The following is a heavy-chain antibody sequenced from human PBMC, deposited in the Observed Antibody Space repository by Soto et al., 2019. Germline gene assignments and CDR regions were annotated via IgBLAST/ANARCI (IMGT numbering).Heavy chain of an antibody. Sequence: QVHLVQSGAEVKKPGASVKVSCKASGYTFTSYGITWVRQAPGQGLEWMGWISAHNGNTDYAQKLQGRVIVTRDTSTSTAYMERRGLISDDRAVYYCAGGGYGYYWGKGALVTVSS. V-gene: IGHV1-18*01. CDR2: ISAHNGNT. J-gene: IGHJ4*02. CDR3: AGGGYGYY. D-gene: IGHD1-1*01. CDR1: GYTFTSYG.